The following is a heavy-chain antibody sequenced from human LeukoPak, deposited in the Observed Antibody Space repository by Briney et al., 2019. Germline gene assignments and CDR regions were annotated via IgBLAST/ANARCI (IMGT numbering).Heavy chain of an antibody. D-gene: IGHD3-10*01. CDR2: VYYTGTT. V-gene: IGHV4-59*11. J-gene: IGHJ4*02. CDR1: GDSMSGHY. Sequence: SETLSLTCTVSGDSMSGHYWSWIRQPPGKALEWIGYVYYTGTTSYNPSLNSRVTMSIDTSKNQFSLILTSVTAADTALYYCATRPADIRWYGVFDFWSRGTLVTLSS. CDR3: ATRPADIRWYGVFDF.